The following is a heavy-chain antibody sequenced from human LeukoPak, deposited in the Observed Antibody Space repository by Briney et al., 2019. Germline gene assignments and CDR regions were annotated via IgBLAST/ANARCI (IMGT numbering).Heavy chain of an antibody. J-gene: IGHJ2*01. CDR3: ATPMTYDYGGNSDWYFDL. V-gene: IGHV1-24*01. CDR1: GFTFSSYA. D-gene: IGHD4-23*01. Sequence: PGGSLRLSCAASGFTFSSYAMHWVRQAPGKGLEWMGGFDPEDGETIYAQKFQGRVTMTEDTSTDTAYMELSSLRSEDTAVYYCATPMTYDYGGNSDWYFDLWGRGTLVTVSS. CDR2: FDPEDGET.